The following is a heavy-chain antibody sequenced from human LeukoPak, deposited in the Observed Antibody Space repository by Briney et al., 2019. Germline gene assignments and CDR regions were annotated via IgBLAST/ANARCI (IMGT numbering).Heavy chain of an antibody. D-gene: IGHD3-10*01. CDR1: GYTLTELS. Sequence: ASVKVSCKVSGYTLTELSMHWVRQAPGKGLEWMGGFDPEDGETIYAQKIQGGVTMTEDTSTDTAYMELSSLRSEDTAVYYCATDGGPYGSGTYFDYWGQGTLVTVSS. CDR3: ATDGGPYGSGTYFDY. J-gene: IGHJ4*02. CDR2: FDPEDGET. V-gene: IGHV1-24*01.